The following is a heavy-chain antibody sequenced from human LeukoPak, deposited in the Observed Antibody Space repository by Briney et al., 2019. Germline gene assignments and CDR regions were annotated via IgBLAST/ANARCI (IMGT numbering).Heavy chain of an antibody. J-gene: IGHJ4*02. D-gene: IGHD6-13*01. CDR3: ARVPPRQLVLFDY. CDR1: GFTFSSYE. CDR2: ISSSGSTI. Sequence: GGSLRLSCAASGFTFSSYEMNWVRQAPGKGLEWVSYISSSGSTIYYADPVKGRFTISRDNAKNSLYLQMNSLRAEDTAVYYCARVPPRQLVLFDYWGQGTLVTVSS. V-gene: IGHV3-48*03.